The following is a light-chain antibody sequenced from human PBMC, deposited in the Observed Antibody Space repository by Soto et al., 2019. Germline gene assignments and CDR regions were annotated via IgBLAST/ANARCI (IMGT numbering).Light chain of an antibody. CDR2: GAS. Sequence: EIVLTQSPGTLSLSPGERATLSCRASQSVRSNLAWYQQKPGQAPGLLIYGASTRATGIPARFSGSGSGTEFTLTISSLQSEDFAVYYCQQYNNWPLWTFGQGTKVDIK. CDR3: QQYNNWPLWT. J-gene: IGKJ1*01. V-gene: IGKV3-15*01. CDR1: QSVRSN.